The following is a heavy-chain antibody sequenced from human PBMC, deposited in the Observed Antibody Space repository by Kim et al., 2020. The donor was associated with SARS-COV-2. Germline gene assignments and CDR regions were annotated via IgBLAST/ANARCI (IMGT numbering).Heavy chain of an antibody. D-gene: IGHD2-2*01. Sequence: SETLSLTCTVSGGSISSSSYYWGWIRQPPGKGLEWIGSIYYSGSTYYNPSLKSRVTISVDTSKNQFSLKLSSVTAADTAVYYCATNNGTLDIVVVPAASPLDYWGQGTLVTVSS. J-gene: IGHJ4*02. CDR3: ATNNGTLDIVVVPAASPLDY. CDR2: IYYSGST. V-gene: IGHV4-39*01. CDR1: GGSISSSSYY.